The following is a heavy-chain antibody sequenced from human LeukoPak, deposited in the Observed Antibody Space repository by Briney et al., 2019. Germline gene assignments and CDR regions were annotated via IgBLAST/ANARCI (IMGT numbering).Heavy chain of an antibody. V-gene: IGHV3-23*01. CDR2: ISGSGGST. CDR1: GFTFSSYA. Sequence: PGGSLRLSCAASGFTFSSYAMSWVRQAPGKGLEWVSAISGSGGSTYYADSVKGRSTISRDNSKNTLYLQMNSLGAEDTAVYYCAKVGPYTVSNYVDYWGQGTLVTVSS. J-gene: IGHJ4*02. D-gene: IGHD2-2*02. CDR3: AKVGPYTVSNYVDY.